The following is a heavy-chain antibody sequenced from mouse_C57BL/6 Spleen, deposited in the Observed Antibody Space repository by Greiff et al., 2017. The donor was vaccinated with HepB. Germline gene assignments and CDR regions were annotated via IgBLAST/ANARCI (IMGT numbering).Heavy chain of an antibody. CDR2: IDPSDSYT. V-gene: IGHV1-50*01. D-gene: IGHD1-1*01. J-gene: IGHJ2*01. CDR1: GYTFTSYW. CDR3: PRFFYGSSLYFDY. Sequence: QVQLQQPGAELVKPGASVKLSCKASGYTFTSYWMQWVKQRPGQGLEWIGEIDPSDSYTNYNQKFKGKATLTVDTSSSTAYMQLSSLTSEDSAVYYCPRFFYGSSLYFDYWGQGTTLTVSS.